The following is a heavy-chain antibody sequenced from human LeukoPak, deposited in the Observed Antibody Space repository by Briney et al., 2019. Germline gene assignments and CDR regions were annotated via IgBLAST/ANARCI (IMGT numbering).Heavy chain of an antibody. CDR3: ARVVTIFGVVILWSSPGFWFDP. CDR2: ISAYNGNT. V-gene: IGHV1-18*01. Sequence: GASVKVSCKASGYTFTSYGISWVRQAPGQGLEWMGWISAYNGNTNYAQKLQGRVTMTTDTSTSTAYMELRSLRSDDTAVYYCARVVTIFGVVILWSSPGFWFDPWGQGTLVTVSS. CDR1: GYTFTSYG. J-gene: IGHJ5*02. D-gene: IGHD3-3*01.